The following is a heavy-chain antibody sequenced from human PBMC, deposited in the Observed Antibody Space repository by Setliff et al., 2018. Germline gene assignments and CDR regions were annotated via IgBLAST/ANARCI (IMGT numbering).Heavy chain of an antibody. CDR2: IYPGDSDT. J-gene: IGHJ3*02. V-gene: IGHV5-51*01. Sequence: GESLKISCKGSGYTFTSYWIGWVRQMPGKGLEWMGIIYPGDSDTRYSPSFQGQVTISADKSITTAYLQWSSLRASDTAMYYCARTYDSSGHHDAFDIWGQGTMVT. CDR3: ARTYDSSGHHDAFDI. D-gene: IGHD3-22*01. CDR1: GYTFTSYW.